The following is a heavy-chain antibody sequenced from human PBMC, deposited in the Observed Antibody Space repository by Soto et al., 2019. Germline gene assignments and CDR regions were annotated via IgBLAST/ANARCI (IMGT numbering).Heavy chain of an antibody. CDR2: ISAYIGNP. CDR1: GYTFTSYG. Sequence: QVQLVQSGAEVKKPGASVKVSCKASGYTFTSYGISWVRQAPGQGLEWMGGISAYIGNPNYAQKHKARLNMTTDTATSTAHMQQRRRKSEDPTVYYCARLESYDFCSGYHTKGGDAFDIWGQGTMVNVSS. V-gene: IGHV1-18*01. CDR3: ARLESYDFCSGYHTKGGDAFDI. D-gene: IGHD3-3*01. J-gene: IGHJ3*02.